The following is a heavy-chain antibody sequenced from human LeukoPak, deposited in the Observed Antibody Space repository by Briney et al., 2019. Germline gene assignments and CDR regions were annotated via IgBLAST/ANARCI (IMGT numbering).Heavy chain of an antibody. CDR3: AADTLQVGS. J-gene: IGHJ4*02. Sequence: ASVKVSCKASGFTFTNSAIQWVRQARGQRLEWIGWIVVGSGNTNYARKFQDRVTITRDMSASTAYMELSSLRTEHTAVYYCAADTLQVGSWGQGTLVTVSS. D-gene: IGHD4-11*01. CDR1: GFTFTNSA. V-gene: IGHV1-58*02. CDR2: IVVGSGNT.